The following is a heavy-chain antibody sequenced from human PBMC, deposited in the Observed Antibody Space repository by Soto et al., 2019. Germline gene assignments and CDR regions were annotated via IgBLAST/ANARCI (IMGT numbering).Heavy chain of an antibody. CDR1: GFSLTTSGVD. J-gene: IGHJ4*02. D-gene: IGHD3-3*01. CDR2: IYWDDDK. Sequence: QITLNESGPTVVRPTETLTLTCRFSGFSLTTSGVDVGWIRQSPGKAPEWLALIYWDDDKRYSASLKSRLTITKDTSKNRVVLTVSDLDPTDTATYYCAHRVLRTVFGLVTTTAIYFDFWGQGTPVAVSS. CDR3: AHRVLRTVFGLVTTTAIYFDF. V-gene: IGHV2-5*02.